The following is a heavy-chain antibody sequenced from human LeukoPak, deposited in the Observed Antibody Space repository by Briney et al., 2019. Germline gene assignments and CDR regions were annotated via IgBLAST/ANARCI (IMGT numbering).Heavy chain of an antibody. CDR3: ASVVGAYNDDAFDI. Sequence: PGGSLRLSCAASGFTFSSYAMHWVRQAPGKGLEWVAVISYDGSNKYYADSVKGRFTISRDNSKNTLYLQMNSLRAEDTAVYYCASVVGAYNDDAFDIWGQGTMVTVSS. V-gene: IGHV3-30-3*01. J-gene: IGHJ3*02. D-gene: IGHD1-26*01. CDR2: ISYDGSNK. CDR1: GFTFSSYA.